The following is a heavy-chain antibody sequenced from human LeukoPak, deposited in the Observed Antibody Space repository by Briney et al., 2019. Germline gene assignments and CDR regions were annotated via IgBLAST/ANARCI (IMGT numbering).Heavy chain of an antibody. Sequence: PSETLSLTCAVYDGSFSGSYCTWIRQPPGKGLEWIGEINHSGSTNYNPSLKSRVTISVDTSKNQFSLKLSSVTAADTAVYYCARYGYNSGLDYWGQGTLVTVSS. CDR3: ARYGYNSGLDY. CDR2: INHSGST. V-gene: IGHV4-34*01. D-gene: IGHD5-24*01. J-gene: IGHJ4*02. CDR1: DGSFSGSY.